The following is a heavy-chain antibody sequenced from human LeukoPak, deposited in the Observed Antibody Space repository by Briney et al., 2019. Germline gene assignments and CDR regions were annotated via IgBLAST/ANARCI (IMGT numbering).Heavy chain of an antibody. V-gene: IGHV1-69*05. CDR1: GGTFSSYA. J-gene: IGHJ4*02. CDR2: IIPIFGTA. CDR3: ARGSGYSGRNDY. D-gene: IGHD5-12*01. Sequence: SVKVSCKASGGTFSSYAISWVRQAPGQGLEWMGGIIPIFGTANYAKKFQGRVTITTDESTSTAYMELSSLRSEDTAVYYCARGSGYSGRNDYWGQGTLVTVSP.